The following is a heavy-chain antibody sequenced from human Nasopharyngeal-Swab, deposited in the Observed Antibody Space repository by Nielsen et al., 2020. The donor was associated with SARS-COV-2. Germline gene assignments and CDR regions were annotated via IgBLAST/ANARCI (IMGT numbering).Heavy chain of an antibody. CDR2: TSSSGST. V-gene: IGHV4-39*01. CDR1: GGSISSSSYY. D-gene: IGHD3-10*01. CDR3: ARHRGIYYYYYGMDV. J-gene: IGHJ6*02. Sequence: SETLSLTCTVSGGSISSSSYYWAWIRQPPGKGLEWIGSTSSSGSTYYNPSLKSRVTISVDTSKNQFSLKLSSVTAADTAVYYCARHRGIYYYYYGMDVWGQGTTVTVSS.